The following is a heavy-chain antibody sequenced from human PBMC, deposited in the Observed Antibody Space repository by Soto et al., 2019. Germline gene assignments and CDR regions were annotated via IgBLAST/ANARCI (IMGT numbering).Heavy chain of an antibody. J-gene: IGHJ4*02. Sequence: SETLSPTGPVSGCSFSSYYWSWIRRPPGKGLEWIGYIYYSGSTNYNPSLKSRVTISVDTSKNQFSLKLSSVPAAATAVYYCTRLFAGGYCSGGSCYRMYYSDYWGQGTLATVSS. CDR3: TRLFAGGYCSGGSCYRMYYSDY. D-gene: IGHD2-15*01. V-gene: IGHV4-59*01. CDR1: GCSFSSYY. CDR2: IYYSGST.